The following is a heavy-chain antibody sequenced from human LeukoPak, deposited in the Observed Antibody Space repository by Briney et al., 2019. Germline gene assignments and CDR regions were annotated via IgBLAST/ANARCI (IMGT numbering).Heavy chain of an antibody. V-gene: IGHV1-8*01. CDR2: MNPNSGNT. D-gene: IGHD3-22*01. CDR3: AGGRVVAAPYYYYGMDV. J-gene: IGHJ6*02. Sequence: ASVKVSCKASGYTFTSYDINWVRQATGQGLEWMGWMNPNSGNTGYAQKFQGRVTMTRNTSISTAYMELSSLRSEDTAVYYCAGGRVVAAPYYYYGMDVWGQGTTVTVSS. CDR1: GYTFTSYD.